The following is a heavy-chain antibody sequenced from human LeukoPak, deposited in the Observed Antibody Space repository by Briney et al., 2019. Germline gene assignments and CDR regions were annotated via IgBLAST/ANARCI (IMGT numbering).Heavy chain of an antibody. CDR1: GYTFTSYG. D-gene: IGHD2-15*01. V-gene: IGHV1-46*01. CDR3: ARATRYCSGGSCLDY. CDR2: INPSGGST. Sequence: ASVKVSCKASGYTFTSYGISWVRQAPGQGLEWMGIINPSGGSTSYAQKFQGRVTMTRDMSTSTVYMELSSLRSEDTAVYYCARATRYCSGGSCLDYWGQGTLVTVSS. J-gene: IGHJ4*02.